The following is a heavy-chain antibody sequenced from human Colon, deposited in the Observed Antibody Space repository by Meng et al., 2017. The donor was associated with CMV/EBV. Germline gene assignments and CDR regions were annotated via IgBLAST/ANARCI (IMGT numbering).Heavy chain of an antibody. CDR3: ARIAMTTVTLNDY. CDR1: GFTFSTYS. D-gene: IGHD4-17*01. V-gene: IGHV3-48*04. J-gene: IGHJ4*02. Sequence: GESLKISCAASGFTFSTYSMNWVRQAPGKGLEWVSYIASSSTPVYYADSVKGRFTVSRDHAKNSLYLQMNSLRAEDTAVYYCARIAMTTVTLNDYWGQGTLVTVSS. CDR2: IASSSTPV.